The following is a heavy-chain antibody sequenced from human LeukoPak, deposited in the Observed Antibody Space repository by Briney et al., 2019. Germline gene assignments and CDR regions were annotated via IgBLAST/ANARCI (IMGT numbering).Heavy chain of an antibody. Sequence: GGSLRLSCATSGFSLSSYAMSWVRQAPGKGLEWVSAMSSSDDGRYYAASVRGRFTISRDTSRSTLYLQMNSLRAEDTAVYYCARVFRSILTGYGHDYWGQGTLVTVSS. J-gene: IGHJ4*02. CDR3: ARVFRSILTGYGHDY. V-gene: IGHV3-23*01. CDR2: MSSSDDGR. CDR1: GFSLSSYA. D-gene: IGHD3-9*01.